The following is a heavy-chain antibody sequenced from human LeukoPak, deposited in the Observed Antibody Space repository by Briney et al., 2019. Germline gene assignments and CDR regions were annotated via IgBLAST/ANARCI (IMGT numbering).Heavy chain of an antibody. CDR1: GGSISSYY. Sequence: KASETLSLTCTVSGGSISSYYWSWIRQPPGKGLEWIGYIYYSGSTYYNPSLKSRVTISVDTSKNQFSLELSSVTAADTAVYYCARTLVLYYFDYWGQGTLVTVSS. J-gene: IGHJ4*02. CDR2: IYYSGST. V-gene: IGHV4-59*12. D-gene: IGHD2-8*02. CDR3: ARTLVLYYFDY.